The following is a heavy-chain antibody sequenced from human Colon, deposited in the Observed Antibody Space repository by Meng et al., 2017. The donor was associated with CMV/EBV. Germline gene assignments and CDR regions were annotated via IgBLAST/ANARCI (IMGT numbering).Heavy chain of an antibody. D-gene: IGHD4-17*01. J-gene: IGHJ4*02. CDR2: ISSTGSFI. CDR3: AGVAYDYGDRHFTY. Sequence: GESLKISCPASGFAFSRYTMNWVRQAPGKGLEWVSSISSTGSFIKYADSVEGRFAISRDNAKTSVFLQMNSLRAEDTAVYYCAGVAYDYGDRHFTYWGQGALVTVSS. CDR1: GFAFSRYT. V-gene: IGHV3-21*01.